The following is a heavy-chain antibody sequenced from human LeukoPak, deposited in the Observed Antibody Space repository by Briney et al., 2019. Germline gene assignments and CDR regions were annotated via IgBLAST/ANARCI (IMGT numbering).Heavy chain of an antibody. CDR1: GFTFSSYG. Sequence: GGSLRLSCAASGFTFSSYGMRWVRQAPGKGLEWVAVISYDGSNKYYADSVKGRFTISRDNSKNTLYLQMNSLRAEDTAVYYCARVGSPWFGELLNWFDPWGQGTLVTVSS. CDR2: ISYDGSNK. CDR3: ARVGSPWFGELLNWFDP. J-gene: IGHJ5*02. V-gene: IGHV3-30*03. D-gene: IGHD3-10*01.